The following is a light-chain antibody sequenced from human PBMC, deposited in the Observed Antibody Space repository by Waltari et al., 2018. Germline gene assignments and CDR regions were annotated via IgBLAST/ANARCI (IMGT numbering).Light chain of an antibody. Sequence: DIQMTQSPSTLSASVGDRVTITSRPSQSIDSWLAGYQQKPGKAPKLLIYDASSLERGVPSRFSGSGSGTEFTLTISSLQPDDFATYYCQQYNSDSQNFGQGTKVEIK. CDR3: QQYNSDSQN. CDR1: QSIDSW. CDR2: DAS. V-gene: IGKV1-5*01. J-gene: IGKJ1*01.